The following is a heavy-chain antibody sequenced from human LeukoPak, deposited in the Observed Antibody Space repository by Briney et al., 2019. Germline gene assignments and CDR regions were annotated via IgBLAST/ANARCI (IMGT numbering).Heavy chain of an antibody. CDR2: IYTSENT. J-gene: IGHJ5*01. D-gene: IGHD6-13*01. CDR3: ARQWYSSSWFDS. Sequence: SETLSLTCTVSGGSISSYYWAWIRQPPGKGLEWIRYIYTSENTNDNPSLKSRVTISVDTSKNQFSLKLSSVIAADTAVYYCARQWYSSSWFDSWGQGTLVTVSS. V-gene: IGHV4-4*09. CDR1: GGSISSYY.